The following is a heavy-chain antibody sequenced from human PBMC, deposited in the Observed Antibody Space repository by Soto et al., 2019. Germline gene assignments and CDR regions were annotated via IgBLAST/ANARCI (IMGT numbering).Heavy chain of an antibody. Sequence: VESLKISCKGSGYIFTSYWISWVLQMPGKGLEWMGRIDPSDSYINYSPSFQGHVTISVDTSISTAHLQWSSLKASDTAMYYCARSSPGITTDAFDIWGQGTVVTVSS. CDR2: IDPSDSYI. CDR3: ARSSPGITTDAFDI. J-gene: IGHJ3*02. D-gene: IGHD3-10*01. V-gene: IGHV5-10-1*01. CDR1: GYIFTSYW.